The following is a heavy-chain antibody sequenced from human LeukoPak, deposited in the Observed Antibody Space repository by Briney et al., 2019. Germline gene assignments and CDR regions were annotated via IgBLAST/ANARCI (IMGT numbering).Heavy chain of an antibody. Sequence: PSETLSLTCTVSGGSIRSSYYYWGWIRQPPGKGLEWIGSIYDSGSTYHNPSLKSRVTISVDTSKNQFSLKLSSVTAADTAVYYCAREAKRVLPAATYDYWGQGTLVTVSS. CDR1: GGSIRSSYYY. CDR3: AREAKRVLPAATYDY. CDR2: IYDSGST. J-gene: IGHJ4*02. D-gene: IGHD2-2*01. V-gene: IGHV4-39*02.